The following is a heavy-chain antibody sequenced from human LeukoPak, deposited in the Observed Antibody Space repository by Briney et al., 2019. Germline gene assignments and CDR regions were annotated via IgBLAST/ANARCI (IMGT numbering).Heavy chain of an antibody. CDR1: GFTFSSYA. J-gene: IGHJ4*02. CDR2: ISGSGGST. CDR3: AKGYCISTSCYSAYFDY. V-gene: IGHV3-23*01. Sequence: GGSLRLSCAASGFTFSSYAMSWVRQAPGKGLEWVSAISGSGGSTYYADSVKGRFTISRDNSKNTLYLQMNSLRAEDTAVYYCAKGYCISTSCYSAYFDYWGQGTLVTVSS. D-gene: IGHD2-2*01.